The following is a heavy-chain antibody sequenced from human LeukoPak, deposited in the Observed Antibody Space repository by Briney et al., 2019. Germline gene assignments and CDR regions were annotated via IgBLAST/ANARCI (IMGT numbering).Heavy chain of an antibody. V-gene: IGHV1-69*04. CDR2: ITPILGIA. D-gene: IGHD1-14*01. CDR3: ANHGVSYYYYGMDV. J-gene: IGHJ6*02. CDR1: GGTFSSYA. Sequence: SVKVSCKASGGTFSSYAISWVRQAPGQGLEWMGRITPILGIANYAQKFQGRVTITADKSTSTAYMELSSLRSEDTAVYYCANHGVSYYYYGMDVWGQGTTVTVSS.